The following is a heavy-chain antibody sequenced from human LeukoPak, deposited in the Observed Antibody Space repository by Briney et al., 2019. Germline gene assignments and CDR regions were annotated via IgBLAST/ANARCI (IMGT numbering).Heavy chain of an antibody. CDR2: ISSSSSYI. CDR3: AREGSGDGMDV. J-gene: IGHJ6*02. CDR1: GFTFSSYS. D-gene: IGHD6-19*01. V-gene: IGHV3-21*01. Sequence: GGSLRLSCAASGFTFSSYSMNWVHQAPGKGLEWVSSISSSSSYIYYADSVKGRFTISRDNAKNSLYLQMNSLRAEDTAVYYCAREGSGDGMDVWGQGTTVTVSS.